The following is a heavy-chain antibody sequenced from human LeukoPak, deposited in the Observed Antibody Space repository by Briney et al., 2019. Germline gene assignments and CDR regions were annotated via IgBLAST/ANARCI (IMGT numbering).Heavy chain of an antibody. CDR2: FIPVFNVV. Sequence: SVKVSCKVSGGTVRNYAISWVRQAPGQGLEWMGGFIPVFNVVTYAQKFQGRVTITADEPTSTVYMELTSLTSEDTAIFYCANLESKTRGGAFDIWGQGTAVTVSS. D-gene: IGHD3-3*01. CDR3: ANLESKTRGGAFDI. CDR1: GGTVRNYA. V-gene: IGHV1-69*13. J-gene: IGHJ3*02.